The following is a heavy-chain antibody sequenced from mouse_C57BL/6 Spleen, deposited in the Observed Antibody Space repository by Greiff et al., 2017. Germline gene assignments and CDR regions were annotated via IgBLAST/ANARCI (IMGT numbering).Heavy chain of an antibody. CDR3: ARWLLRYYAMDY. CDR2: IWSGGRT. J-gene: IGHJ4*01. V-gene: IGHV2-2*01. CDR1: GFSLTSYG. Sequence: QVQLKQSGPGLVQPSQSLSITCTVSGFSLTSYGVHWVRQSPGKGLEWLGVIWSGGRTDYNAAFISRLSISKDNSKSQVFFKMNSLQADDTAIYYCARWLLRYYAMDYWGQGTSVTVSS. D-gene: IGHD2-3*01.